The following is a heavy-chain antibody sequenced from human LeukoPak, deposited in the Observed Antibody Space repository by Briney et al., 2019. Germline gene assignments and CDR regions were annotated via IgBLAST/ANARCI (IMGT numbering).Heavy chain of an antibody. CDR1: GGSISSYN. Sequence: PSETLSLTCTVSGGSISSYNWNWIRQPPGKGLEWIGFIYYTGSTIYNPSLKSRVTISVDTSKNQFSLKLSSVTAADTAVYYCARGRGIAARRAAFDIWGQGTMVTVSS. D-gene: IGHD6-6*01. V-gene: IGHV4-59*12. CDR3: ARGRGIAARRAAFDI. CDR2: IYYTGST. J-gene: IGHJ3*02.